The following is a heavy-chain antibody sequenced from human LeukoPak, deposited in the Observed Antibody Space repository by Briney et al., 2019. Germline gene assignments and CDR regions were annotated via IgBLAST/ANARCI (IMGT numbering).Heavy chain of an antibody. CDR2: IIPILGIA. Sequence: SVTVSCKASGGTFSSYAISWVRQAPGQGLEWMGRIIPILGIANYAQKFQGRVTITADKSTSTAYMELSSLRSEDTAVYYCARDKAAAGTYNWFDPWGQGTLVTVSS. CDR3: ARDKAAAGTYNWFDP. D-gene: IGHD6-13*01. V-gene: IGHV1-69*04. CDR1: GGTFSSYA. J-gene: IGHJ5*02.